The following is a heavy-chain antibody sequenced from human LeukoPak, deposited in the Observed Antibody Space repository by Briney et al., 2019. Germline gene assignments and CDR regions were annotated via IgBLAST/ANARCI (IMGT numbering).Heavy chain of an antibody. CDR2: ISGKTDGGTT. Sequence: GGSLRLSCAASGFTFSNAWMSWVRQAPGKGLEWVGRISGKTDGGTTDYAAPVKGRFTISRDDSKNTLYLQMNTLKTEDTAVYYCAAESEDRSGTINCWGQGTLVTVSS. CDR1: GFTFSNAW. V-gene: IGHV3-15*01. CDR3: AAESEDRSGTINC. D-gene: IGHD3-10*01. J-gene: IGHJ4*02.